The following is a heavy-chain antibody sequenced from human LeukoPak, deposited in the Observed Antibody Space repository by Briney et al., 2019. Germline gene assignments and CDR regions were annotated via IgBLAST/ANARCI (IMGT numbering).Heavy chain of an antibody. CDR3: ARDFALTVTTGEDY. CDR2: IYADGYT. V-gene: IGHV3-53*04. J-gene: IGHJ4*02. CDR1: GISVSNDY. Sequence: GGSLRLSCAASGISVSNDYMSWVRQAPGKGLEWVSAIYADGYTRDAASVKGRFSISRHNSKNTVYLQMDNLRSDDTAVYYCARDFALTVTTGEDYWGQGTLVTVSS. D-gene: IGHD4-17*01.